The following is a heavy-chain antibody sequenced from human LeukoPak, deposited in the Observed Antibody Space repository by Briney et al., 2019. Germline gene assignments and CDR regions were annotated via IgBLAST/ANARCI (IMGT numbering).Heavy chain of an antibody. CDR2: ISWNSGSI. D-gene: IGHD1-26*01. J-gene: IGHJ3*02. CDR3: AKDRGWELLSDAFDI. Sequence: GRSLRLSCAASGFTFDDYAMHRVRQAPGKGLEWVSGISWNSGSIGYADSVKGRFTISRDNAKNSLYLQMNSLRAEDTALYYCAKDRGWELLSDAFDIWGQGTMVTVSS. CDR1: GFTFDDYA. V-gene: IGHV3-9*01.